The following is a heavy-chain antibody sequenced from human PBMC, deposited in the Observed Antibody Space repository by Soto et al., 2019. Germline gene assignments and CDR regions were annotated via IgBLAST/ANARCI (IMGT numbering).Heavy chain of an antibody. Sequence: SETLSLTCAVYGGSFSGYYWTWIRQPPGTGLEWIGEINHSGSTNYNPSLKSRVTISVDTSKNQFSLKLTSVTAADTAVYYCARVKVVYNWFDPWGQGTLVTVSS. J-gene: IGHJ5*02. CDR2: INHSGST. CDR1: GGSFSGYY. CDR3: ARVKVVYNWFDP. V-gene: IGHV4-34*01. D-gene: IGHD2-15*01.